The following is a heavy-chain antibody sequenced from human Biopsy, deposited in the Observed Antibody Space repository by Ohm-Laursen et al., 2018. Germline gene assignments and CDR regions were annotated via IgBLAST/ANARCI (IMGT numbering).Heavy chain of an antibody. J-gene: IGHJ5*01. Sequence: SLRLSCTATGFSLSDNYIDWVRQAPGPGLEWVGRVRVKANSYTTDYAASVKGRFTISRDDSNNSLYLQMNILKTEDTALYYCARAGRYCSGGGCYSWFDSWGQGTLVTVSS. D-gene: IGHD2-15*01. CDR1: GFSLSDNY. CDR3: ARAGRYCSGGGCYSWFDS. CDR2: VRVKANSYTT. V-gene: IGHV3-72*01.